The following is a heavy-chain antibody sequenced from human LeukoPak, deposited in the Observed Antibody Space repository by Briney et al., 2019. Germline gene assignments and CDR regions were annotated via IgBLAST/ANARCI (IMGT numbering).Heavy chain of an antibody. CDR1: GFTFRDYS. J-gene: IGHJ5*02. CDR2: INNFVMT. D-gene: IGHD4-17*01. Sequence: PGGSLRLSCAASGFTFRDYSMAWVRQAPGKGLEWVSVINNFVMTLYTDPVKGRFSISRDNSRNTLYLQMNSLRAEDTAVYYCARSRGHGDFWFDPWGQGTLVTVSS. CDR3: ARSRGHGDFWFDP. V-gene: IGHV3-53*01.